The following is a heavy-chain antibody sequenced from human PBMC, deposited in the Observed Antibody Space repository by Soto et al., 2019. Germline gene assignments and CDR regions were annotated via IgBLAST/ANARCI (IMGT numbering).Heavy chain of an antibody. J-gene: IGHJ5*02. V-gene: IGHV4-34*01. CDR1: GGSFSGYY. Sequence: SETLSLTCAVYGGSFSGYYWSWIRQPPGKGLEWIGEINHSGSTNYNPSLKSRVTISVDTSKNQFSLKLSSVTAADTAVYYCARGRSITIFGNWFDPWGQGTRVNV. CDR3: ARGRSITIFGNWFDP. CDR2: INHSGST. D-gene: IGHD3-3*01.